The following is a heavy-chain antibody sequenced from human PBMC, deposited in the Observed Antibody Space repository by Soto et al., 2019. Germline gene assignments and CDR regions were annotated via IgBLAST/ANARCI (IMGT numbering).Heavy chain of an antibody. Sequence: EVQLVQSGAEVKKPGESLRISCKGSGYSFASQWIGWVRQMPGEGLEWMGVIYPGDSDTRYSPSFEGQVTISADKSISTAYLQWNSLKASDTAMYFCASGPPSYDIWTSYYALYFDYWGQGTLVTVSS. D-gene: IGHD3-9*01. J-gene: IGHJ4*02. V-gene: IGHV5-51*01. CDR2: IYPGDSDT. CDR3: ASGPPSYDIWTSYYALYFDY. CDR1: GYSFASQW.